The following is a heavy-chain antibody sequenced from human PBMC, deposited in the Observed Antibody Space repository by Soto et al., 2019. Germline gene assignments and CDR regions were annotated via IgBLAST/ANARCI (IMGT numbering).Heavy chain of an antibody. J-gene: IGHJ3*02. V-gene: IGHV4-59*03. CDR2: VSYLGNT. CDR1: GGSISTYY. CDR3: ASEGAGRAPINI. D-gene: IGHD2-21*01. Sequence: PSETLSLTCNISGGSISTYYWTWIRQSPGKGLEWIGYVSYLGNTNYNPSLKSRVTISVDTPKNQFSLNLGSVTAADTATYYCASEGAGRAPINIWGQGTMVTVSS.